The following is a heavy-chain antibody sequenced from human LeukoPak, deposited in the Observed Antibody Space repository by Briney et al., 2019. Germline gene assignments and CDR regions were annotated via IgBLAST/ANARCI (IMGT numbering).Heavy chain of an antibody. J-gene: IGHJ4*02. CDR1: GGSISSSSYY. Sequence: SETLSLTCTVSGGSISSSSYYWGWIRQPPGKGLEWIGSIYYSGSAYYNPSLKSRVTISVDTSKNQFSLKLSSVTAADTAVYYCARQCYGSSGYYVLDYWGQGTLVTVSS. V-gene: IGHV4-39*01. CDR3: ARQCYGSSGYYVLDY. CDR2: IYYSGSA. D-gene: IGHD3-22*01.